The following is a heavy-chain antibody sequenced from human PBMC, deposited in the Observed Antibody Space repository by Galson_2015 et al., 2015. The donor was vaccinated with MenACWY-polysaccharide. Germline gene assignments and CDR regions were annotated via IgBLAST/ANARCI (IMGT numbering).Heavy chain of an antibody. CDR2: IQYDGSNK. CDR1: GSRFRNSG. V-gene: IGHV3-33*01. D-gene: IGHD2-2*01. J-gene: IGHJ3*02. Sequence: SVRLSCAASGSRFRNSGMHWVRQAPGKGLEWVAVIQYDGSNKVYADSVKGRFTIYRDNSKNTVFLEMNTLGVEDTAVYYCAREGSRSVFHAFDIWGQGTMVTVSS. CDR3: AREGSRSVFHAFDI.